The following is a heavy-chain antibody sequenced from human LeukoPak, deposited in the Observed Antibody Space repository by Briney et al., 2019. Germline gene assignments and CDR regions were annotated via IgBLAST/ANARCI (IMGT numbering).Heavy chain of an antibody. CDR2: IIPILGIA. CDR3: ARGDGYSFFDY. Sequence: SVKVSCKASGGTFSSYAISWVRQAPGQGLEWMGRIIPILGIANYAQKFQGRVTITADTSTSTAYMELSSLRSEDTAVYYCARGDGYSFFDYWGQGTLVTVSS. J-gene: IGHJ4*02. V-gene: IGHV1-69*04. D-gene: IGHD5-18*01. CDR1: GGTFSSYA.